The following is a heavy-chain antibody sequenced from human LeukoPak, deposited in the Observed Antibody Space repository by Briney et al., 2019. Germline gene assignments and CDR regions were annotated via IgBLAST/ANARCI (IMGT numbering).Heavy chain of an antibody. J-gene: IGHJ3*02. V-gene: IGHV1-58*02. Sequence: SVKVSCKASGFTFTSSAMQWVRQARGQRLEWIGWIVVGSGNTNYAQKFQERVTITRDMSTSTAYMELSSLRSEDTAVYYCAAESSGSYYDLDAFDIWGQGTMVTVSS. D-gene: IGHD1-26*01. CDR2: IVVGSGNT. CDR1: GFTFTSSA. CDR3: AAESSGSYYDLDAFDI.